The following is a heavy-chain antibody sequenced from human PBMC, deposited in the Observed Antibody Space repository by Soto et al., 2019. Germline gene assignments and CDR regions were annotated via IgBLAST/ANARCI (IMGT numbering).Heavy chain of an antibody. D-gene: IGHD5-18*01. CDR3: ARDTGYSYGYGVYYYGMDV. CDR1: GYTFTSYG. V-gene: IGHV1-18*04. CDR2: ISAYNGNT. J-gene: IGHJ6*02. Sequence: QVQLVQSGAEVKKPGASVNVSCKASGYTFTSYGIIWVRQAPGQGLEWMGWISAYNGNTNYAQKLQGRVTMTTDTSTSTAYMELRSLRSDDTAVYYCARDTGYSYGYGVYYYGMDVWGQGTTVTVSS.